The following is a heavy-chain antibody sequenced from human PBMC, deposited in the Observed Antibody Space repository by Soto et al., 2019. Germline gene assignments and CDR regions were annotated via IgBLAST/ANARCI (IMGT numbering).Heavy chain of an antibody. V-gene: IGHV4-59*01. CDR2: IHNSGTT. Sequence: TLSLASTVYGDASTIYYWGWIRHAPGKGLEWIGYIHNSGTTTHTPSLNGRVTISIDMAKKQFSLKLTSLTSADTAVYYCARDFYDSVGYTWFDSWSQGTLVTVSS. J-gene: IGHJ5*01. CDR3: ARDFYDSVGYTWFDS. CDR1: GDASTIYY. D-gene: IGHD3-22*01.